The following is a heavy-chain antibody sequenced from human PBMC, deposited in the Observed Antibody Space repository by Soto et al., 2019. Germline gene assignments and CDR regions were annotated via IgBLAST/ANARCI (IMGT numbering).Heavy chain of an antibody. CDR1: GGTLTSYS. J-gene: IGHJ1*01. CDR2: IIPILDIT. D-gene: IGHD4-17*01. V-gene: IGHV1-69*02. CDR3: TVVEDAYGGFVYFRH. Sequence: QVQLVQSGAEVNKPGSSVKVSCKASGGTLTSYSISWVRQAPGQGLEWMGRIIPILDITNYAQTFQGRVTMTADKSSHTACMELSSLRSEDTAIYYCTVVEDAYGGFVYFRHWGQGTVVSVSS.